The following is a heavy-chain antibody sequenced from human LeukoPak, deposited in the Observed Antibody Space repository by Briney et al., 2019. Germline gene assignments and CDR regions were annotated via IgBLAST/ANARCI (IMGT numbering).Heavy chain of an antibody. Sequence: GESLKISCKGSGYIFTSYWIGWVRPLPGKGLEWMGIIYPGDSDTRYSPSFQGQVTISADKSISTAYLQWSSLKASDTAMYYCARSGYSSSWYGGNYFDYWGQGTLVTVSS. J-gene: IGHJ4*02. D-gene: IGHD6-13*01. CDR1: GYIFTSYW. CDR2: IYPGDSDT. V-gene: IGHV5-51*01. CDR3: ARSGYSSSWYGGNYFDY.